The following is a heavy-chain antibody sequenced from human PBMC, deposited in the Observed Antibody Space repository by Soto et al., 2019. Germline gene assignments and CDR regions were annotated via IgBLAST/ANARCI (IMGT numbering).Heavy chain of an antibody. CDR1: GFTFSSYA. D-gene: IGHD2-8*01. J-gene: IGHJ4*02. CDR3: AKNGDIVLMVYAIRDDYDSDYADY. CDR2: ISGSGGST. V-gene: IGHV3-23*01. Sequence: GGSLRLSCAASGFTFSSYAMSWVRQAPGKGLEWVSAISGSGGSTYYADSVKGRFTISRDNSKNTLYLQMNSLRAEDTAVYYCAKNGDIVLMVYAIRDDYDSDYADYWGQGTLVTVSS.